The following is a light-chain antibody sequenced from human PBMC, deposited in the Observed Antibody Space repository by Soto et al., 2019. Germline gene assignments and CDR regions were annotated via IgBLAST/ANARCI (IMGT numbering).Light chain of an antibody. CDR3: QQTYSTPIT. V-gene: IGKV1-39*01. Sequence: DIQLTQSPSSLSTSVGDRVTITCRASQTIANYLNWYQHKPGKAPNLLITAASTLHSGVSSRFRGSGSGTDFTLTISSLQPEDFATYYCQQTYSTPITFGQGTRLEIK. J-gene: IGKJ5*01. CDR2: AAS. CDR1: QTIANY.